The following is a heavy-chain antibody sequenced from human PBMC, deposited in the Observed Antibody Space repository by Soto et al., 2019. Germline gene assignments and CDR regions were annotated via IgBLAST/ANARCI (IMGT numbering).Heavy chain of an antibody. J-gene: IGHJ6*02. CDR2: VSFDSKNK. V-gene: IGHV3-30*18. CDR3: AKEVVESTYSDYGLDV. D-gene: IGHD4-4*01. Sequence: PGGSLRLSCSASGFSFESYGMHWVRQAPGKGLEWVAVVSFDSKNKYYIDSVEGRFTISRDNSKNMLYLQMNSLRSEDTAVYYCAKEVVESTYSDYGLDVWGPGTTVTVSS. CDR1: GFSFESYG.